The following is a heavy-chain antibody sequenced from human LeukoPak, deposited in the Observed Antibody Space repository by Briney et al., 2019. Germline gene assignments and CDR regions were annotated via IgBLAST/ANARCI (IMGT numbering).Heavy chain of an antibody. V-gene: IGHV4-30-4*08. D-gene: IGHD3-16*01. CDR1: GGSISSGDYY. CDR2: IYYSGST. Sequence: SQTLSLTCTVSGGSISSGDYYWSWVRQPPGKGLEWIGYIYYSGSTYYNPSLKSRVTISVDTSKNQFSLKLSSVTAADTAVYYCARDLGGQDTGERFDPWGQGTLVTVSS. J-gene: IGHJ5*02. CDR3: ARDLGGQDTGERFDP.